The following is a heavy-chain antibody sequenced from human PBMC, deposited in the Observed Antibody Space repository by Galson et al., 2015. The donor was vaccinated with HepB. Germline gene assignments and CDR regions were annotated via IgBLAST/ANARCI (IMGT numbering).Heavy chain of an antibody. D-gene: IGHD1-26*01. CDR2: ISSSSSYI. J-gene: IGHJ4*02. V-gene: IGHV3-21*01. CDR1: GFTFSSYS. Sequence: SLRLSCAASGFTFSSYSMNWVRQAPGKGLEWVSSISSSSSYIYYADSVKGRFTISRDNAKNSLYLQMNSLRAEDTAVYYCARVGGGSYAYFDYWGQGTLVTVSS. CDR3: ARVGGGSYAYFDY.